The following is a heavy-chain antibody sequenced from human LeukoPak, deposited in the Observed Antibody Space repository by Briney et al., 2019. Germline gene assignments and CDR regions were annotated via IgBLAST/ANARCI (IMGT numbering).Heavy chain of an antibody. D-gene: IGHD5-24*01. J-gene: IGHJ4*02. CDR3: ARDPTFVRDGMGDDY. V-gene: IGHV7-4-1*02. CDR1: GYTFTGYY. Sequence: GASVKVSCKASGYTFTGYYMHWVRQAPGQGLEWMGWINTNTGNPTYAQGFTGRFVFSLDTSVSTAYLQISSLKAEDTAVYYCARDPTFVRDGMGDDYWGQGTLVTVSS. CDR2: INTNTGNP.